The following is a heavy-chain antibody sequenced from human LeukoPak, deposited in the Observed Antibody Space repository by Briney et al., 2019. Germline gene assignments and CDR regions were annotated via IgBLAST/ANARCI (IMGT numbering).Heavy chain of an antibody. D-gene: IGHD6-13*01. Sequence: SETLSLTCTVSGGSISSSSYYWSWIRQPAGKGLEWIGRIYTSGSTNYNPSLKSRVTMSVDTSKNQFSLKLSSVTAADTAVYYCARAGSSSWYMDYWGQGTLVTVSS. CDR2: IYTSGST. V-gene: IGHV4-61*02. CDR3: ARAGSSSWYMDY. J-gene: IGHJ4*02. CDR1: GGSISSSSYY.